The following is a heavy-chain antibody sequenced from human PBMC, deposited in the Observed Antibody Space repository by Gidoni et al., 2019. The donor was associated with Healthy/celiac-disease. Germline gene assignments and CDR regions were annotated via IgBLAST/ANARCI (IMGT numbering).Heavy chain of an antibody. J-gene: IGHJ6*02. D-gene: IGHD7-27*01. Sequence: EVQLVESGGGLVQPGGSLRLPCAASGFTFISYSRNWVRQAPGKGLEWVSYISSSSSTIYYADSVKGRFTISRDNAKNSLYLQMNSLRDEDTAVYYCAREPGVYYGMDVWGQGTTVTVSS. V-gene: IGHV3-48*02. CDR2: ISSSSSTI. CDR1: GFTFISYS. CDR3: AREPGVYYGMDV.